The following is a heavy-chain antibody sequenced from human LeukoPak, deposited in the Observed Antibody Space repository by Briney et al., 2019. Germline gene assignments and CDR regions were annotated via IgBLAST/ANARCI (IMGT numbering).Heavy chain of an antibody. CDR1: GGTFSSYA. CDR2: IIPIFGTA. V-gene: IGHV1-69*13. Sequence: SVKVSCKASGGTFSSYAISWVRQAPGQGLEWMGGIIPIFGTANYAQKFQGRVTITADGSTSTAYMELSSLRSEDTAVYYCARVPGQWPTPYYFDYWGQGTLVTVSS. J-gene: IGHJ4*02. D-gene: IGHD6-19*01. CDR3: ARVPGQWPTPYYFDY.